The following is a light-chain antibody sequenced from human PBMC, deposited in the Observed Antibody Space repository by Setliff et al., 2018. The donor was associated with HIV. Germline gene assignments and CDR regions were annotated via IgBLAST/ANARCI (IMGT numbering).Light chain of an antibody. J-gene: IGLJ3*02. Sequence: QSVLTQPPSVSGAPGQRVTISCTGSSSNIGAGYNVHWYQQLPGTVPKLLIYDNNNRPSGVSDRFSASRSGTSASLAITGLQAEDEADYYCQSYDSSLSGGVFGGGTKGTVL. CDR2: DNN. V-gene: IGLV1-40*01. CDR3: QSYDSSLSGGV. CDR1: SSNIGAGYN.